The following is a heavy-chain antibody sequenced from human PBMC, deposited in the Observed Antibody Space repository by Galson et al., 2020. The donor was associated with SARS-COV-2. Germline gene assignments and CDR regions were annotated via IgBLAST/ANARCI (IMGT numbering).Heavy chain of an antibody. J-gene: IGHJ6*03. D-gene: IGHD6-6*01. CDR3: VKDREIRGIEYSSFMDV. CDR1: GFTFSSYG. V-gene: IGHV3-33*06. CDR2: IWYDGSNK. Sequence: GGSLRLSCAASGFTFSSYGMHWVRQAPGKGLEWVAVIWYDGSNKYYADSVKGRFTISRDNSKNTLYLQMNSLRAEDTTVYYCVKDREIRGIEYSSFMDVWGKGTTVTVSS.